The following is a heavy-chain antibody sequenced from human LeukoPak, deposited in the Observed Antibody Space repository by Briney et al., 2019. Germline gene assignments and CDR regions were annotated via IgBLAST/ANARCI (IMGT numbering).Heavy chain of an antibody. CDR1: GGTFSSYA. Sequence: ASVKVSCKASGGTFSSYAINWVRQATGQGLEWMGWMNPNSGNTGYAQKFQGRVTITRNTSISTAYMELSSLRSEDTAAYYCARGGPRFDDYRLDYWGQGTLVTVSS. CDR3: ARGGPRFDDYRLDY. J-gene: IGHJ4*02. D-gene: IGHD4-11*01. V-gene: IGHV1-8*03. CDR2: MNPNSGNT.